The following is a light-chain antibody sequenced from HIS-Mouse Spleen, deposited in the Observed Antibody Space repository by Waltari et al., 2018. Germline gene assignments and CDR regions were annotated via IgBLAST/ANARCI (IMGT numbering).Light chain of an antibody. Sequence: SYVLTQPPSVSVAPGKTARITCGGNNIGSKSVHWYQQKPGQAPVLVVYDDSDRPSGFPERFSGSNSGNTATLTISRVEAGDEADYYCQVWDSSSDHVVFGGGTKLTAL. CDR3: QVWDSSSDHVV. CDR1: NIGSKS. J-gene: IGLJ2*01. V-gene: IGLV3-21*03. CDR2: DDS.